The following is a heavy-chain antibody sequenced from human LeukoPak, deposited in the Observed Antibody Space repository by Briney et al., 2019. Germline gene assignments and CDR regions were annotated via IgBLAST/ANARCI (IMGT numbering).Heavy chain of an antibody. CDR2: INTYNGDT. V-gene: IGHV1-18*01. CDR3: ARALLWFGEPSHIDY. D-gene: IGHD3-10*01. J-gene: IGHJ4*02. Sequence: GASVKVSCKASGYTFTHYGITWVRQAPGQGLAWMGWINTYNGDTKCAQKLQGRVTMTTDTSTSTAFMELRSLRSDDSAVYYCARALLWFGEPSHIDYWGQGTLVTASS. CDR1: GYTFTHYG.